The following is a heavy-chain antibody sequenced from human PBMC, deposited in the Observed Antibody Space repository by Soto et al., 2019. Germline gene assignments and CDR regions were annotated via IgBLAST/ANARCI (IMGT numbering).Heavy chain of an antibody. Sequence: SETLSLTRTVSGGSISSYYWSWIRQPAGKGLEWIGRIYTSRNTNYNPSLKSRVTMSVDTSENQFSLKLSPVTAADTAVYYCARDLVSGDRGYRGYDSRFDPWGQGTLVTVSS. J-gene: IGHJ5*02. CDR2: IYTSRNT. CDR3: ARDLVSGDRGYRGYDSRFDP. V-gene: IGHV4-4*07. D-gene: IGHD5-12*01. CDR1: GGSISSYY.